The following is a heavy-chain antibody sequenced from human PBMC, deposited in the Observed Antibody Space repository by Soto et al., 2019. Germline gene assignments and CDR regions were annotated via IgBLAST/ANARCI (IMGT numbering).Heavy chain of an antibody. CDR1: GFTFSSYG. J-gene: IGHJ4*02. V-gene: IGHV3-33*01. D-gene: IGHD2-2*02. Sequence: QVQLVESGGGVVQPGRSLRLSCAASGFTFSSYGMHWVRQAPGKGLEWVAVIWYDGSNKYYADSVKGRFTISRDNSKNTLYLQMNSLRAEDTAVDYCARDPTSLNRGCSSTSCYTYYFDYWGQGTLVTVSS. CDR3: ARDPTSLNRGCSSTSCYTYYFDY. CDR2: IWYDGSNK.